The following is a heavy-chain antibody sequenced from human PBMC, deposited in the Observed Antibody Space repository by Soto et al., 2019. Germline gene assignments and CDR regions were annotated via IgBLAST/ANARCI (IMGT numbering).Heavy chain of an antibody. Sequence: EVQLVESGGGLVKPGGSLRLSCAASGFTISSYSMNWVRQAPGKGLEWVSSISSSSSYIYYADSVKGRFTISRDNAKNSLYLQMNSLRAEDTAVYYCASRIDYGDYGGYWGQGTLVTVSS. J-gene: IGHJ4*02. D-gene: IGHD4-17*01. CDR2: ISSSSSYI. CDR1: GFTISSYS. CDR3: ASRIDYGDYGGY. V-gene: IGHV3-21*01.